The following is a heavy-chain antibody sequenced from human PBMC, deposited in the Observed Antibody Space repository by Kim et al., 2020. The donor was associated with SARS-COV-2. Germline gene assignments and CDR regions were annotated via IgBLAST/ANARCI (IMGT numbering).Heavy chain of an antibody. CDR2: ISWNSGSI. V-gene: IGHV3-9*01. Sequence: GGSLRLSCAASGFTFDDYAMHWVRQAPGKGLEWVSGISWNSGSIGYADSVKGRFTISRDNAKNSLYLQMNSLRAEDTALYYCAKDMGTTVITGSWFDPWGQGTLVTVSS. J-gene: IGHJ5*02. CDR1: GFTFDDYA. CDR3: AKDMGTTVITGSWFDP. D-gene: IGHD4-17*01.